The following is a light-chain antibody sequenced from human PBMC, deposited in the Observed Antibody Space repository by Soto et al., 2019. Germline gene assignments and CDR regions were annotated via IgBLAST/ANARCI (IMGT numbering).Light chain of an antibody. CDR1: TGAVTSGHY. V-gene: IGLV7-46*01. Sequence: QAVVTQEPSLTVSPGGTVTLTCGSSTGAVTSGHYPYWFQQKPGQAPRTLISDTSNKHSWTPARFSGSLLGGKAALTLSGAQPEDEAEYYCLLSYSGARVFGTGTKVTVL. CDR2: DTS. CDR3: LLSYSGARV. J-gene: IGLJ1*01.